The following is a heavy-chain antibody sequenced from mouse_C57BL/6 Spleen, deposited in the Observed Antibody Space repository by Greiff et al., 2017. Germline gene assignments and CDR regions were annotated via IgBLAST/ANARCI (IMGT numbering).Heavy chain of an antibody. D-gene: IGHD4-1*01. CDR1: GYTFTSYW. CDR2: IHPNSGST. V-gene: IGHV1-64*01. J-gene: IGHJ2*01. Sequence: VQLQQPGAELVKPGASVKLSCKASGYTFTSYWMHWVKQRPGQGLEWIGMIHPNSGSTNYNEKFKSKATLTVDKSSSTAYMQLSSLTSEDSAVYYCARELTGTVPFDYWGQGTTLTVSS. CDR3: ARELTGTVPFDY.